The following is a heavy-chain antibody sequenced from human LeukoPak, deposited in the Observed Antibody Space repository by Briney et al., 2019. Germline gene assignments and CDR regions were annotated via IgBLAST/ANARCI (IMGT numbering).Heavy chain of an antibody. CDR3: ARGYSYGNFDY. D-gene: IGHD5-18*01. J-gene: IGHJ4*02. Sequence: SVKVSCKATGGTFSSYAISWVRQAPGQGLEWMGGIIPIFGTADYAQKFQGRVTITADESTSTAYMELSSLRSEDTAVYYCARGYSYGNFDYWGQGTLVTVSS. CDR2: IIPIFGTA. CDR1: GGTFSSYA. V-gene: IGHV1-69*13.